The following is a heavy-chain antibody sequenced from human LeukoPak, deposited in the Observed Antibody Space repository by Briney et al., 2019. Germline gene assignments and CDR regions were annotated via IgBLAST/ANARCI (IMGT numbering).Heavy chain of an antibody. Sequence: GGSLRLSCAASGLTFSSYAMSWVRQAPGKGLEWVSAISGSGGSTYYADSAKGRFTISRDNSKNMLYLQMNSLRAEDTAVDYCGKALSSGWANWVDPWGQGTLVTVST. CDR2: ISGSGGST. CDR1: GLTFSSYA. D-gene: IGHD6-19*01. J-gene: IGHJ5*02. CDR3: GKALSSGWANWVDP. V-gene: IGHV3-23*01.